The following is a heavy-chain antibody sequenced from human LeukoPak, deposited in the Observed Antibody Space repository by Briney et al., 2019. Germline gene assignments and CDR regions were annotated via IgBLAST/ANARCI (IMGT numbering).Heavy chain of an antibody. CDR2: INPSGGST. Sequence: ASVKVSCKASGYTFTSYYMRWVRQAPGQGLEWMGIINPSGGSTSYAQKFQGRVTMTRDTSTSTVYMELSSLRSEDTAVYYCATRRDGYNSPFDPWGQGTLVTVSS. V-gene: IGHV1-46*01. CDR1: GYTFTSYY. CDR3: ATRRDGYNSPFDP. D-gene: IGHD5-12*01. J-gene: IGHJ5*02.